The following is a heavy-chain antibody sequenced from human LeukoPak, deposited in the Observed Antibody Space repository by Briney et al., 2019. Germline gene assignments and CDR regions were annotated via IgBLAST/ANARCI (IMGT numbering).Heavy chain of an antibody. J-gene: IGHJ4*02. CDR2: ISWNSGSI. D-gene: IGHD6-19*01. V-gene: IGHV3-9*01. Sequence: GGSLRLSCAASGFTFDDYAMHWVRQAPGKGLEWVSGISWNSGSIGYADSVKGRFTISRDNAKNSLYLQMNSLRAEDTALYYCAKDIKRKAIAVAGYFDYWGQGTLVTVSS. CDR1: GFTFDDYA. CDR3: AKDIKRKAIAVAGYFDY.